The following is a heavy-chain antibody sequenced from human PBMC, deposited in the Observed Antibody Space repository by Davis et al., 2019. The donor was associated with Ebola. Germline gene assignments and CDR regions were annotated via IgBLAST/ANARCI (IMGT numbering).Heavy chain of an antibody. Sequence: GESLKISCAASGFTFSSYTIHWVRQAPGKGLEWVAVISYDGSNKYYADSVKGRFTISRDNSKNTLYLQMNSLRAEDTAMYYCARDLGIVGATEYFDYWGQGTLVTVSS. V-gene: IGHV3-30*04. CDR1: GFTFSSYT. D-gene: IGHD1-26*01. CDR3: ARDLGIVGATEYFDY. J-gene: IGHJ4*02. CDR2: ISYDGSNK.